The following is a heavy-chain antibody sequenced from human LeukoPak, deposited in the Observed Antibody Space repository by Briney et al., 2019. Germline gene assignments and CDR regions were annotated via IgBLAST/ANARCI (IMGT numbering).Heavy chain of an antibody. V-gene: IGHV4-4*07. CDR3: ARDHIVVVPAAISWFDP. D-gene: IGHD2-2*01. CDR1: GGSISSYY. CDR2: IYTSGST. J-gene: IGHJ5*02. Sequence: SETLSLTCTVSGGSISSYYWSWIRQPAGKGLKWIGRIYTSGSTNYNPSLKSRVTMSVDTSKNQFSLKLSSVTAADTAVYYCARDHIVVVPAAISWFDPWGQGTLVTVSS.